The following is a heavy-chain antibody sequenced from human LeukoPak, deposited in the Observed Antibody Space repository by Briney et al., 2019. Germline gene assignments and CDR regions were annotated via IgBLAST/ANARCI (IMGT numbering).Heavy chain of an antibody. CDR3: ARGMGDVLLWFGAIGGGTYYYGMDV. J-gene: IGHJ6*02. CDR2: MNPNSGNT. V-gene: IGHV1-8*01. CDR1: GYTFTSYD. D-gene: IGHD3-10*01. Sequence: ASVKVSCKASGYTFTSYDINWVRQATGQGLEWMGWMNPNSGNTGYAQKFQGRVTMTRNTSISTAYMELSSLRSEDTAVYYCARGMGDVLLWFGAIGGGTYYYGMDVWGQGTTVTVSS.